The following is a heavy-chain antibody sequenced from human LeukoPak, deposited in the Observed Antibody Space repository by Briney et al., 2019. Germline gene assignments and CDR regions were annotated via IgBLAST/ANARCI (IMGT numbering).Heavy chain of an antibody. CDR3: ARAEGSGSSFDY. D-gene: IGHD3-10*01. Sequence: KPGGSLRLSCAASGFPFRSYSMNWVRQAPGKGLERVSSISSSSTHIYYAASVKGRFTISRDNAKNSLYLKMNSLSDEDTAVYYCARAEGSGSSFDYWGQGTLVTVSS. CDR2: ISSSSTHI. CDR1: GFPFRSYS. J-gene: IGHJ4*02. V-gene: IGHV3-21*01.